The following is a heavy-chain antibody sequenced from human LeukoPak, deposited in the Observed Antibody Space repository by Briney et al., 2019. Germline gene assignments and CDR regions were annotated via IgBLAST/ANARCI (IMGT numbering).Heavy chain of an antibody. CDR3: AKDLEGTLYFDY. CDR1: GFTFSSYA. J-gene: IGHJ4*02. Sequence: GGSLRPSCAASGFTFSSYAMSWVRQAPGKGLEWVSAISGSGGSTYYADSVKGRFTISRDNSKNTLYLQMNSLRAEDTAVYYCAKDLEGTLYFDYWGQGTLVTVSS. CDR2: ISGSGGST. V-gene: IGHV3-23*01. D-gene: IGHD3-10*01.